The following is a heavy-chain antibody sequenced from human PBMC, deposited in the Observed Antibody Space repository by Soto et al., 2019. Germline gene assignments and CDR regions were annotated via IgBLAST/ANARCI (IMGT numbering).Heavy chain of an antibody. CDR2: INPSGGST. CDR3: ARDLSGYSYGTHYYYYGMDV. J-gene: IGHJ6*02. CDR1: GYTFTSYY. Sequence: VASVKVSCKASGYTFTSYYMHWVRQAPGQGLEWMGIINPSGGSTSYAQKFQGRVTMTRDTSTSTVYMELSSLRSEDTAVYYCARDLSGYSYGTHYYYYGMDVWGQGTTVTVSS. V-gene: IGHV1-46*01. D-gene: IGHD5-18*01.